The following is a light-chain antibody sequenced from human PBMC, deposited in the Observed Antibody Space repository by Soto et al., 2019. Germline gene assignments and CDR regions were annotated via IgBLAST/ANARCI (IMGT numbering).Light chain of an antibody. CDR1: QSISRY. V-gene: IGKV1-39*01. CDR3: QQSYSNTIT. CDR2: AAS. Sequence: IQMTQSPSSLSASVGYRITITCRASQSISRYLNWYQQKXGKAPKLLIYAASSLQSGVPSRFSGSGSGTDFTLTIRSLQPEDFETYYCQQSYSNTITFGQGTRLEIK. J-gene: IGKJ5*01.